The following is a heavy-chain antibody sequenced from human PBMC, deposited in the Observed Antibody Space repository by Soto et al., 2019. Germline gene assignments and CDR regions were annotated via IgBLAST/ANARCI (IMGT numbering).Heavy chain of an antibody. V-gene: IGHV1-2*02. J-gene: IGHJ4*02. CDR1: GYTFTGYY. CDR2: INPNSGGT. D-gene: IGHD3-22*01. CDR3: AKGHYYDNFGNWVANQAFDY. Sequence: ASVKLSCKASGYTFTGYYMHWVRQAPGQGLEWMGWINPNSGGTNYAQKFQGRVTMTRDTSISTAYMELSRLRSDDTAVYYCAKGHYYDNFGNWVANQAFDYWGQGNLVTVSS.